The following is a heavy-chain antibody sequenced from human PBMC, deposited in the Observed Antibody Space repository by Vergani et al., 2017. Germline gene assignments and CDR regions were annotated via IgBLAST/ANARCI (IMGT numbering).Heavy chain of an antibody. CDR1: GGSINSQNYY. V-gene: IGHV4-61*02. J-gene: IGHJ4*02. Sequence: QVQLQESGPGLVKPSQTLSLTCTVSGGSINSQNYYWSWIRQPAGKGLEWIGRIHTSGSTNYNPSLKSLVTMSEDTSKNQFSLNMTSVTAADTAVYFCARGSCLCGSCYKPLFDYWGQGILVTVSS. CDR2: IHTSGST. CDR3: ARGSCLCGSCYKPLFDY. D-gene: IGHD2-15*01.